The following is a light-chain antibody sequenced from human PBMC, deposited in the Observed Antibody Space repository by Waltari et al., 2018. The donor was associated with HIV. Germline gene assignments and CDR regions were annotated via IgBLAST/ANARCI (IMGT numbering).Light chain of an antibody. Sequence: QSALTQPPSASGSPGQSVTISCTGTSSDVGGYNYVSWYQQHPGKAPKLMIYEVSKRPSGVPNRFSGSKAGNTASLTVAVLQAEDDADYYCSSYAGSNNKVFGGGTKLTVL. CDR3: SSYAGSNNKV. J-gene: IGLJ3*02. V-gene: IGLV2-8*01. CDR1: SSDVGGYNY. CDR2: EVS.